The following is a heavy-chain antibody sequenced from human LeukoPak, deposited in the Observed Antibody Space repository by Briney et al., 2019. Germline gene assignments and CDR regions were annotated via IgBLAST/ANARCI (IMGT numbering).Heavy chain of an antibody. J-gene: IGHJ4*02. D-gene: IGHD2-15*01. V-gene: IGHV3-23*01. CDR2: IGGSGGNT. CDR1: GFTFSSYS. CDR3: AKCLGGSGVDY. Sequence: GRSLRLSCAASGFTFSSYSMSWVRQALGKGLEWVAGIGGSGGNTYYADSVKGRFTISRDNSKNTLYLQMNSLRAEDTAVYYCAKCLGGSGVDYWGQGTLVTVSS.